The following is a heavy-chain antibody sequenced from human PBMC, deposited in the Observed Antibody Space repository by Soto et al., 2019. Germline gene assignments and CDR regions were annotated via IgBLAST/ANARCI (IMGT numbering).Heavy chain of an antibody. J-gene: IGHJ5*02. CDR2: TYFRSKWYN. Sequence: SQTLSLTCAISGDSVSSNTASWNWIRQSPSRGLEWLGRTYFRSKWYNEYAVAVKSRIIINPDTSNNQFSLQLNSVTPEDTAVYFCAKGDNLGPKTGYAFDPWGQGIMVTSPQ. CDR1: GDSVSSNTAS. D-gene: IGHD5-12*01. V-gene: IGHV6-1*01. CDR3: AKGDNLGPKTGYAFDP.